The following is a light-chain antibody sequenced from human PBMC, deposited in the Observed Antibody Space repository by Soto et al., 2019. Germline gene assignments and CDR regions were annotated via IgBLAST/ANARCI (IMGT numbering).Light chain of an antibody. V-gene: IGLV2-14*03. CDR3: TSYTSRNTLV. CDR1: SSDVGAYNY. Sequence: QSALTQPASVSGSPGQSITISCTGTSSDVGAYNYVSWYQQHPGKAPKLLIYDVTSRPSGVSHRFSGSKSGNTASLTISGLQAEDEADYCCTSYTSRNTLVFGGGTKLTVL. J-gene: IGLJ2*01. CDR2: DVT.